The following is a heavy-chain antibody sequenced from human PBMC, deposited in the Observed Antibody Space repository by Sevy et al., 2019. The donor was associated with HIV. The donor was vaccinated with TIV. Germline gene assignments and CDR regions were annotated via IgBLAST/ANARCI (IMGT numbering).Heavy chain of an antibody. J-gene: IGHJ4*02. V-gene: IGHV3-23*01. Sequence: GGSLRLSCAAPGFTFSSYAMSWVRQAPGKGLEWVSAISGSGGSTYYADSVKGRLTISRDNSKNTLYLQMNSLRAEDTAVYYCAKDRDYYDSSGYIDYWGQGTLVTVSS. D-gene: IGHD3-22*01. CDR3: AKDRDYYDSSGYIDY. CDR1: GFTFSSYA. CDR2: ISGSGGST.